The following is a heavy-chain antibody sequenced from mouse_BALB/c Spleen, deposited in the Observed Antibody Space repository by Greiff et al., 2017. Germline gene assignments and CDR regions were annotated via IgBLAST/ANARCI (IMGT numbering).Heavy chain of an antibody. CDR1: GFSLTSYG. CDR3: ARDNRYYAMDY. V-gene: IGHV2-9*02. CDR2: IWAGGST. Sequence: QVQLKESGPGLVAPSQSLSITCTVSGFSLTSYGVHWVRQPPGKGLEWLGVIWAGGSTNYNSALMSRLSISKDNSKSQVFLKMNSLQTDDTAMYYCARDNRYYAMDYWGQGTSVTVSS. J-gene: IGHJ4*01.